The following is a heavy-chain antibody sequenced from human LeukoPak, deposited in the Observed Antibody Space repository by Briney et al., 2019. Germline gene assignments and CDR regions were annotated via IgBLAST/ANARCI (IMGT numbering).Heavy chain of an antibody. CDR2: ISGDGGST. CDR3: AKDRGDFSGWFF. J-gene: IGHJ4*02. D-gene: IGHD6-19*01. Sequence: GGSLRLSCAASGFTFDDCAMHWVRQAPGQGLEWVSLISGDGGSTYYADSVKGRFTISRDNSKNSLYLQMSSLRIEDTALYYCAKDRGDFSGWFFWGQGTLVTVSS. V-gene: IGHV3-43*02. CDR1: GFTFDDCA.